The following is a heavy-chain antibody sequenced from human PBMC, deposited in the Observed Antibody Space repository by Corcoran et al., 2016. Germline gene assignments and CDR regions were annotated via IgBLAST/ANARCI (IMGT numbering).Heavy chain of an antibody. J-gene: IGHJ3*02. CDR2: TYYRSKWYN. V-gene: IGHV6-1*01. CDR3: ASETLHGGSKIIDAFDI. CDR1: GDSVSSNSAA. D-gene: IGHD1-26*01. Sequence: QVQLQQSGPGLVKPSQTLSLTCAISGDSVSSNSAAWNWIRQSPSRGLEWLGRTYYRSKWYNDYAVSVKSRITINPDTSKNQCSRQRNSVTPEYTAAYYCASETLHGGSKIIDAFDIWGQGTMVTVSS.